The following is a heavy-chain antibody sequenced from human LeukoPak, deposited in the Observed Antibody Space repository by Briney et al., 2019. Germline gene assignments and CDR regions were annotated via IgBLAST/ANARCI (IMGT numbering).Heavy chain of an antibody. CDR3: ARVHYDILTGYSYFDY. J-gene: IGHJ4*02. Sequence: PSETLSLTCAVYGGSFSGYYWSWIRQPPGKGLEWIGEINHSGSTNYNPSLKSRVTISVDTSKNQFSLKLSSVTAADTAVYYCARVHYDILTGYSYFDYWGQGTLVTVSS. D-gene: IGHD3-9*01. V-gene: IGHV4-34*01. CDR2: INHSGST. CDR1: GGSFSGYY.